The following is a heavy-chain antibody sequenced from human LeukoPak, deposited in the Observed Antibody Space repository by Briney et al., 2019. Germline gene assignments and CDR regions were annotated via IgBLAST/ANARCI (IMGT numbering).Heavy chain of an antibody. CDR1: GFTFSSYG. V-gene: IGHV3-30*18. D-gene: IGHD3-16*01. CDR3: ANVQLGY. J-gene: IGHJ4*02. CDR2: ISYDGTNK. Sequence: GRSLRLSCAASGFTFSSYGMHWVRQAPGKGLEWVAVISYDGTNKYYADSVKGRFTFSRDNSKNSLYLQMNSLRAEDMALYYCANVQLGYWGQGTLVTVSS.